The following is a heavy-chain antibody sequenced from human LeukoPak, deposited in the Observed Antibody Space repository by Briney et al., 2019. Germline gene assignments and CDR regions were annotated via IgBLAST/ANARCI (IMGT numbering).Heavy chain of an antibody. CDR3: ARDPRWFGELDY. J-gene: IGHJ4*02. D-gene: IGHD3-10*01. V-gene: IGHV3-33*01. Sequence: TGGSLRLSCAASGFTFSSYGMHWVRQAPGKGLEWVAVIWYDGSNKYYADSVKGRFTISGDNPKNTLYLQMNSLRAEDTAVYYCARDPRWFGELDYWGQGTLVTVSS. CDR2: IWYDGSNK. CDR1: GFTFSSYG.